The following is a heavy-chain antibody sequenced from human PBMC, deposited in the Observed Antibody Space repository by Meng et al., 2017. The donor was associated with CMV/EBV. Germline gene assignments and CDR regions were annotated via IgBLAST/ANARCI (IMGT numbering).Heavy chain of an antibody. CDR3: ARGKYYDFWSGYYSSYWYFDL. Sequence: YYINWGRQDTGQGLEWMGWMNPNSGNTGYAQKFQGRVTMTRNTSISTAYMELSSLRSEDTAVYYCARGKYYDFWSGYYSSYWYFDLWGRGTLVTVSS. V-gene: IGHV1-8*01. D-gene: IGHD3-3*01. CDR1: YY. J-gene: IGHJ2*01. CDR2: MNPNSGNT.